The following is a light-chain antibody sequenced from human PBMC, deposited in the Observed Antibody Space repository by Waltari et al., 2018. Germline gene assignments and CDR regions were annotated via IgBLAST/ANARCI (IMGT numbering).Light chain of an antibody. CDR3: QHSNNRPPKYT. CDR2: AAS. CDR1: QSVSSS. J-gene: IGKJ2*01. V-gene: IGKV3-15*01. Sequence: EIVMTQSPATLSVSPGERATLSCRASQSVSSSLAWYQQKPGQAPRLLIYAASTRATGIPARFSGSGSGTEFTLTISSLQSEDFAVYYCQHSNNRPPKYTFGQGTKLEIK.